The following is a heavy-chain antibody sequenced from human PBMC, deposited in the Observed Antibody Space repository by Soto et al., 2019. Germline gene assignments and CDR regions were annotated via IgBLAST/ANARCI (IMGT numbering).Heavy chain of an antibody. CDR1: GGSISSGGYY. V-gene: IGHV4-31*03. J-gene: IGHJ3*02. D-gene: IGHD3-16*01. CDR2: IYYSGST. Sequence: PSETLSLTCTVSGGSISSGGYYWSWIRQHPGKGLEWIGYIYYSGSTYYNPSLKSRVTISVDTSKNQFSLKLSSVTAADTAVYYCARLASEGAHAFDIWGQGTMVTVSS. CDR3: ARLASEGAHAFDI.